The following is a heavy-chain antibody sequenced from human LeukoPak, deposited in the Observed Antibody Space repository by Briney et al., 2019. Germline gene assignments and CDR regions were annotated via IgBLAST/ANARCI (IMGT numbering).Heavy chain of an antibody. J-gene: IGHJ6*03. Sequence: SETLSLTCTVSGGSIGSYFCSWIRQPPGKGLEWIGYIYNSGSTKYNPSLKSRVIISVDTSKNQFSLKLSSVTAADTAVYYCARGSYYYMDVWGKGTTVTVSS. V-gene: IGHV4-59*01. CDR2: IYNSGST. CDR1: GGSIGSYF. CDR3: ARGSYYYMDV.